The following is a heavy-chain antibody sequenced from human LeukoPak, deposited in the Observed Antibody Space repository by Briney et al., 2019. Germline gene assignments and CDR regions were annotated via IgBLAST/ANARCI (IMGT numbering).Heavy chain of an antibody. Sequence: GGSLRLSCAASGFAFSSHGMTWVRQAPGKGLEWVSAISGSGGSTYYADSVKGRSTISRDNSKNTLYLQMNSLRAEDTAVYYCAKFGLAGSGRYHDAFDIWGQGTMVTVSS. CDR1: GFAFSSHG. CDR3: AKFGLAGSGRYHDAFDI. V-gene: IGHV3-23*01. D-gene: IGHD3-10*01. CDR2: ISGSGGST. J-gene: IGHJ3*02.